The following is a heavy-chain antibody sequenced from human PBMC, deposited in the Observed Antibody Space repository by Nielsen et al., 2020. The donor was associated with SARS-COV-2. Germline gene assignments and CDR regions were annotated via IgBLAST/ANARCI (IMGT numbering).Heavy chain of an antibody. D-gene: IGHD3/OR15-3a*01. CDR3: ARDTDWAFDY. V-gene: IGHV3-48*01. CDR2: IRSNSETI. Sequence: GESLKISCAASGFTFSNEPMNWVRQAPGKGLEWVSHIRSNSETITYTDSVKGRFTISRDNAKKSLYLHMDSLRVEDTAVYYCARDTDWAFDYWGQGALVTAPS. CDR1: GFTFSNEP. J-gene: IGHJ4*02.